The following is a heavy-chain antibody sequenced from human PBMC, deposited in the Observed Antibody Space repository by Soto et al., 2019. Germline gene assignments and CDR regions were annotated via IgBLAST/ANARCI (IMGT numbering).Heavy chain of an antibody. CDR1: GGSISSGGYY. CDR3: AAVTTEWVHDY. J-gene: IGHJ4*02. Sequence: SETLSLTCTVSGGSISSGGYYWSWIRQHPGKGLEWIGYIYYSGSPYYNPSLKSRVTISVDTSKNQFSLKLSSVTAADTAVYYCAAVTTEWVHDYWGQGTLVTVSS. D-gene: IGHD4-4*01. CDR2: IYYSGSP. V-gene: IGHV4-31*03.